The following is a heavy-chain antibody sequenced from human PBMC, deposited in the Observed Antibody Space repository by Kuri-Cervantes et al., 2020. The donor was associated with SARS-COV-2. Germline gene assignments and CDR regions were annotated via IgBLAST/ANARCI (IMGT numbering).Heavy chain of an antibody. J-gene: IGHJ6*03. D-gene: IGHD3-10*01. V-gene: IGHV3-48*01. Sequence: GESLKISCAASGFTFSSYSMNWVRQAPGKGLEWVSSISSSSSTIYYADSVKGRFTISRDNAKNSLYLQMNSLRAEDTAVYYCAGDHYYYYYMDVWGKGTTVTVSS. CDR3: AGDHYYYYYMDV. CDR1: GFTFSSYS. CDR2: ISSSSSTI.